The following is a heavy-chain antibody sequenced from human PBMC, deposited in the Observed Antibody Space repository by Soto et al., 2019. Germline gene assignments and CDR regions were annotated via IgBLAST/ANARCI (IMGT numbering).Heavy chain of an antibody. Sequence: GGSLRLSCAASGFTVSSNYMSWVRQAPGKGLEWVSVIYSGGSTYYADSVKGRFTISRDNSKNTLYLQMNSLRAEDTAVYYCAREWVTQDGGYFDYWGQGTLVTVSS. CDR3: AREWVTQDGGYFDY. CDR1: GFTVSSNY. V-gene: IGHV3-66*01. CDR2: IYSGGST. J-gene: IGHJ4*02. D-gene: IGHD2-21*02.